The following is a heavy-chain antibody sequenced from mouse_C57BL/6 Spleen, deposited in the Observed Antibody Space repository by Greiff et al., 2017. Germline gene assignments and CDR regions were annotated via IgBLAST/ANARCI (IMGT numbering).Heavy chain of an antibody. D-gene: IGHD1-1*01. CDR1: GFTFSSYA. J-gene: IGHJ2*01. V-gene: IGHV5-4*01. CDR2: ISDGGSYT. Sequence: EVQLVESGGGLVKPGGSLKLSCAASGFTFSSYAMSWVRQTPEKRLEWVATISDGGSYTYYPDNVKGRFTISRDNAKNNLYLQMSHLKSEDTAIYYCARHYGSPFDYWGQGTTLTVSS. CDR3: ARHYGSPFDY.